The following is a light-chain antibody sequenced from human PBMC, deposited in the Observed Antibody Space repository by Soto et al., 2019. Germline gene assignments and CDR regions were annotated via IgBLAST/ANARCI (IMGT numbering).Light chain of an antibody. V-gene: IGLV2-23*01. CDR2: EGT. CDR1: SSDIGGYHL. Sequence: QSALTQPASVSGSPGQSITISCTGTSSDIGGYHLVSWFQHHPGKAPKLMIYEGTKRPSGVSNRFSASKSGNTASLTISGLQAEDEADYYCVSYIESTVTHWVFGGGTKLTVL. CDR3: VSYIESTVTHWV. J-gene: IGLJ3*02.